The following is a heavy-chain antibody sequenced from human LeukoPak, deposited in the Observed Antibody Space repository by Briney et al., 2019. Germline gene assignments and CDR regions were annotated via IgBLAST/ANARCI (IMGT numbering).Heavy chain of an antibody. J-gene: IGHJ5*02. D-gene: IGHD2-15*01. V-gene: IGHV1-2*02. CDR2: INPDSGGT. Sequence: ASVKVSCKASGYTFTGYYMHWVRQAPGHGLEWMGWINPDSGGTNYAQKFQGRVTMTRDTSINTAYMELSRLRSDDTAVYYCARDKPESCNRGSCFFTWGPGTLVTVSS. CDR1: GYTFTGYY. CDR3: ARDKPESCNRGSCFFT.